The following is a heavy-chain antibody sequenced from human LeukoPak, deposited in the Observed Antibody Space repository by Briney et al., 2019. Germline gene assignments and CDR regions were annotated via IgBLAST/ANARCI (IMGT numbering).Heavy chain of an antibody. V-gene: IGHV4-30-4*01. D-gene: IGHD3-22*01. J-gene: IGHJ1*01. CDR3: VRFDSRGYYFVH. CDR1: GGSISSGDSY. Sequence: SQTLSLTCTVSGGSISSGDSYWSWIRQPPGKGLEWIGYIYGSGTTYYNPSLKSPVTISEDTSTNQFSLKLSSVTAADTAVYYCVRFDSRGYYFVHWGQGTLVTVSS. CDR2: IYGSGTT.